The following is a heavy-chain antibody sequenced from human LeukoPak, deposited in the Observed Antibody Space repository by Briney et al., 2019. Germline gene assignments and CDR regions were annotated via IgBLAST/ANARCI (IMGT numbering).Heavy chain of an antibody. Sequence: GGSLRLSCAASGFTFSSYWMSWVRQAPGKGLEWVANIKQDGSEKYYVDSVKGRFTISRDNSKNTLYLQMNSLRTEDTAIYYCAKDISLGYCSSATCFPDYWGQGTLVTVSS. V-gene: IGHV3-7*01. CDR1: GFTFSSYW. D-gene: IGHD2-2*01. J-gene: IGHJ4*02. CDR3: AKDISLGYCSSATCFPDY. CDR2: IKQDGSEK.